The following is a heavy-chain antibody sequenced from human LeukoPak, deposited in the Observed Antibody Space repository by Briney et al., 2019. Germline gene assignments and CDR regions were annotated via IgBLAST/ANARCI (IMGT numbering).Heavy chain of an antibody. J-gene: IGHJ4*02. Sequence: SQTLSLACAISGDSVSSKSASWNWIRQSPSRGLEWLGRTYSRSKWFNDYAVSVKSRITINPDTSKNQFSLHLTSVTPDDTAVYYCARGTGSLDYWGQGTLVTVSS. V-gene: IGHV6-1*01. D-gene: IGHD1-26*01. CDR1: GDSVSSKSAS. CDR2: TYSRSKWFN. CDR3: ARGTGSLDY.